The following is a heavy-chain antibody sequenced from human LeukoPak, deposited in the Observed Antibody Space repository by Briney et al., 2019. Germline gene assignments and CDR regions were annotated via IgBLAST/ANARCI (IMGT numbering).Heavy chain of an antibody. V-gene: IGHV1-69*06. J-gene: IGHJ4*02. Sequence: ASVKVSCKASGGTFSSYAISWVRQAPGQGLEWMGGIIPIFGTANYAQKFQGRVTITADKSTSTAYMELNSLRAEDTAVYYCARVLSVRRAGGGDWGQGTLVTVSS. CDR2: IIPIFGTA. CDR3: ARVLSVRRAGGGD. CDR1: GGTFSSYA. D-gene: IGHD2/OR15-2a*01.